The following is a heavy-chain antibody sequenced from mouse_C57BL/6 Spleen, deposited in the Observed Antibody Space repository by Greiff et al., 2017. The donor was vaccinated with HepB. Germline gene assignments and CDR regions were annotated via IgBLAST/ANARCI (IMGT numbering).Heavy chain of an antibody. CDR3: ARPYSNYFYAMDY. J-gene: IGHJ4*01. CDR1: GYTFTDYY. D-gene: IGHD2-5*01. Sequence: VQLQQSGAELVKPGASVKISCKASGYTFTDYYINWVKQRPGQGLEWIGKIGPGSGSTYYNEKFKGKATLTADKSSSTAYMQLSRLTSEDSAVYFCARPYSNYFYAMDYWGQGTSVTGSS. CDR2: IGPGSGST. V-gene: IGHV1-77*01.